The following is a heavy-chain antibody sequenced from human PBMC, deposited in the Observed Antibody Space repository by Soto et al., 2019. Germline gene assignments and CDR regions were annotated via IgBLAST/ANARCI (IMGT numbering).Heavy chain of an antibody. J-gene: IGHJ2*01. Sequence: QVQLQESGPGLVKPSETLSLNCSVSGDAISRHYWSGIRQSPGKGLEWLGYFFHTGTALYNPSLRSRVTMSVDPSKNHFSLKLTSVIPADTAVYFCARNYGGNSQFFDLWGRGTLVTVSS. CDR1: GDAISRHY. CDR2: FFHTGTA. V-gene: IGHV4-59*11. D-gene: IGHD4-17*01. CDR3: ARNYGGNSQFFDL.